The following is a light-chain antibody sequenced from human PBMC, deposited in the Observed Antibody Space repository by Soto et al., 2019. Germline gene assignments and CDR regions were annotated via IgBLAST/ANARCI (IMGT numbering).Light chain of an antibody. Sequence: EIVLTQSPGTLSLSPGERATLSCMASQGVGNRLAWYQQKPGQAPRLLISDASSRATGIPDRFSGSGSGTDFTLTISRLEPEDFAVYYCQQYGPSAITFGHGTRLEIK. V-gene: IGKV3-20*01. CDR1: QGVGNR. CDR2: DAS. CDR3: QQYGPSAIT. J-gene: IGKJ5*01.